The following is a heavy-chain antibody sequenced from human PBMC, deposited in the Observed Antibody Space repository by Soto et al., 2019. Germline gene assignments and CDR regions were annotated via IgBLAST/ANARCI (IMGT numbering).Heavy chain of an antibody. CDR2: IDPNSGGT. CDR1: GYTFTGYY. J-gene: IGHJ6*02. V-gene: IGHV1-2*02. CDR3: ARVLSDDYYYGMDV. Sequence: ASVKVSCKASGYTFTGYYMHWVRQAPGQGLEWMGWIDPNSGGTNYAQKFQGRVTMTRDTSISTAYMELSRLRSDDTAVYYCARVLSDDYYYGMDVWGQGTTDTVSS.